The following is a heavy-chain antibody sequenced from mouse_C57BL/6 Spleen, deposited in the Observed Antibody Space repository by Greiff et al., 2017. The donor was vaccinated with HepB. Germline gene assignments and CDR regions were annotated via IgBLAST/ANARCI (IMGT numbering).Heavy chain of an antibody. D-gene: IGHD1-1*01. Sequence: VQLVESGPGLVQPSQSLSITCTVSGFSLTSYGVHWVRQSPGKGLEWLGVLWSGGSTDYNAAFISRLSISKDNSKSQVFFKMNSLQADDTAIYYCARRGYYGSSLYWYFDVWGTGTTVTGSS. V-gene: IGHV2-2*01. J-gene: IGHJ1*03. CDR3: ARRGYYGSSLYWYFDV. CDR1: GFSLTSYG. CDR2: LWSGGST.